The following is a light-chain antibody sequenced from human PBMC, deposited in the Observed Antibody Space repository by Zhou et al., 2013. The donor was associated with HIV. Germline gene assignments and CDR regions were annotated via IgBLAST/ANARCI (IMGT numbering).Light chain of an antibody. CDR2: DAS. Sequence: IQMTQSPSTLSASVGDRVTITCRASQGISSALAWYQQKPGKAPKLLIYDASSLESGVPSRFSGSGSGTDFTLTISSLQPEDFATYYCQQLNSYPPSLTFGGGTKVEIK. CDR3: QQLNSYPPSLT. CDR1: QGISSA. J-gene: IGKJ4*01. V-gene: IGKV1-13*02.